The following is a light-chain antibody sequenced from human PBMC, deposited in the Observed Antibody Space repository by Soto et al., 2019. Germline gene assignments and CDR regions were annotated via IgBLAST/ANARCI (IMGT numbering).Light chain of an antibody. CDR2: GAF. J-gene: IGKJ4*01. CDR1: QSVSYN. V-gene: IGKV3-15*01. Sequence: IVMTQSPATLSVSPGETATLSCRARQSVSYNLAWYQQKPGQGSRLLIYGAFTRATGIPARFSGSGSGTEFTLTISSLQSEDFAVYYCQQYKNWPPLTFGGGTKVEIK. CDR3: QQYKNWPPLT.